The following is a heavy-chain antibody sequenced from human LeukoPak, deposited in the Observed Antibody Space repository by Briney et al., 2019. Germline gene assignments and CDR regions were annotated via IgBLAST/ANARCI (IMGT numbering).Heavy chain of an antibody. V-gene: IGHV3-21*01. J-gene: IGHJ4*02. D-gene: IGHD1-26*01. Sequence: GGSLRLSCAASGFTFSGYSMTWVRQAPGKGLEWVSSMSSGSTYIYYADSVRGRFTISRDNAKNSLYLLMNSLRADDTAVYYCAGDRPTDASRVFLVQWGQGTLVTVSS. CDR1: GFTFSGYS. CDR3: AGDRPTDASRVFLVQ. CDR2: MSSGSTYI.